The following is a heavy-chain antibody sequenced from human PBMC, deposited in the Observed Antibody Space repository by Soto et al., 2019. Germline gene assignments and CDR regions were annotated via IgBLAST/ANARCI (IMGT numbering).Heavy chain of an antibody. Sequence: QVQLVQSGAEVKRPGTSVKVSCKVSGYTFTNYGINWVRQAPGQGLEWVGWFNPANRNTNYAQKFQDRVSMTTDTTTNTAYMELRGLRSDATAVYYCARVRFGDPFDFWGQGTLVTVSS. CDR2: FNPANRNT. D-gene: IGHD2-21*02. CDR3: ARVRFGDPFDF. CDR1: GYTFTNYG. J-gene: IGHJ4*02. V-gene: IGHV1-18*01.